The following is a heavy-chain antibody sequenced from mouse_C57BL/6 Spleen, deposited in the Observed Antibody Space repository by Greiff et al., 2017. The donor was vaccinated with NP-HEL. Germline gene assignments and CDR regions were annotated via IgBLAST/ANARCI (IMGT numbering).Heavy chain of an antibody. CDR3: ARYGSRGNYFDY. Sequence: QVQLQQPGAELVKPGASVKMSCKASGYTFTSYWITWVKQRPGQGLEWIGDIYPGSGSTNYNAKFKSKATLTVDTSSSTAYMQLSSLASEDSAVYYCARYGSRGNYFDYWGQGTTLTVSS. CDR2: IYPGSGST. V-gene: IGHV1-55*01. CDR1: GYTFTSYW. J-gene: IGHJ2*01. D-gene: IGHD1-1*01.